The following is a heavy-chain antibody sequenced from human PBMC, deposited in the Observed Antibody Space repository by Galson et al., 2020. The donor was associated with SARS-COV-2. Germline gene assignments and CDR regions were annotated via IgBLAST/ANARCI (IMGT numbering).Heavy chain of an antibody. D-gene: IGHD6-25*01. CDR2: INDSGST. Sequence: SQTLSLTCAVYGGSFSGYYWSWIRQPPGKGLEWIVEINDSGSTNYNPSLKSRVTISADTSKNQFSLKLSSVTAADTAVYYCARGVFSSDRDYWGQGTLVTVSS. V-gene: IGHV4-34*01. CDR1: GGSFSGYY. J-gene: IGHJ4*02. CDR3: ARGVFSSDRDY.